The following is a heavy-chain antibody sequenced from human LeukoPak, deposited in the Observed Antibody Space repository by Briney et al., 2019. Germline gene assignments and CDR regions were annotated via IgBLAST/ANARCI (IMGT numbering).Heavy chain of an antibody. CDR3: ARDPKQNGDDAFDI. Sequence: PSETLSLTCTVSGGSISSYYWSWIRQPPGKGLEWIGYIYYSGSTNYNPSLKSRVTISVDTSKNQFSLKLSSVTAADTAVYYCARDPKQNGDDAFDIWGQGTMVTVSS. CDR2: IYYSGST. J-gene: IGHJ3*02. V-gene: IGHV4-59*01. CDR1: GGSISSYY. D-gene: IGHD3-10*01.